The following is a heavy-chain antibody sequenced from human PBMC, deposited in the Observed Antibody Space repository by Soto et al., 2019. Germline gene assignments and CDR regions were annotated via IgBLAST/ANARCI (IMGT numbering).Heavy chain of an antibody. CDR2: ITTSSTSI. Sequence: EVQLVESGGGLVKPGGSLRLSCAASGFTFSSYSMNWVRQAPGKGLEWVSTITTSSTSIYYADSVKGRFTISRDNAKNSLYLQRNSLRVEDTAVYYCERVQGLASHIWGQGTMVTVSS. CDR3: ERVQGLASHI. J-gene: IGHJ3*02. V-gene: IGHV3-21*01. CDR1: GFTFSSYS. D-gene: IGHD6-19*01.